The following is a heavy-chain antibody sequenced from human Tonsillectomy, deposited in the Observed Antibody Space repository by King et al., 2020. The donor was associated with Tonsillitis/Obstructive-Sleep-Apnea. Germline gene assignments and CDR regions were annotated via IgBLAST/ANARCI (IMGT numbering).Heavy chain of an antibody. V-gene: IGHV3-74*01. CDR1: GFTFSRYW. Sequence: VRLVESGGGLVQPGGSLRLSCAASGFTFSRYWMHWVRQEPGKGLVWVSRINSDGSITSYADSVKGRFTTSRDNAKNTLYLQMDSLRAEDTAVYYCARDLGVGAAAGFDYWGRGALVTVSS. CDR2: INSDGSIT. CDR3: ARDLGVGAAAGFDY. J-gene: IGHJ4*02. D-gene: IGHD6-13*01.